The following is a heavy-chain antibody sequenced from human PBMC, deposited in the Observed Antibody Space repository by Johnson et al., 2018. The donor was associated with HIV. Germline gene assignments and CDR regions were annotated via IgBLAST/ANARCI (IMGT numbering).Heavy chain of an antibody. J-gene: IGHJ3*02. CDR3: AKDEFKWELLHI. CDR2: IVYDGSKK. Sequence: VQLVESGGGLVKPGGSLRLSCAASGFTFSSNAMHWVRQAPGKGLEWVAFIVYDGSKKYYADSVKGRFTISRDNSKNTLYLQMNSLRAEDTAVYYWAKDEFKWELLHIWGQGTMVTVSS. V-gene: IGHV3-30*02. CDR1: GFTFSSNA. D-gene: IGHD1-26*01.